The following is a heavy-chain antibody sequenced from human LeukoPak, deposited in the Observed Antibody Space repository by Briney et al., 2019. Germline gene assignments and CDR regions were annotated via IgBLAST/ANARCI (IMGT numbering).Heavy chain of an antibody. J-gene: IGHJ4*02. V-gene: IGHV1-46*01. Sequence: ASVKVSCKASGYTFTSNYIHWVRQAPGQGLEWMGMIYPRDGSTSYAQKFQGRVTVTRDTSTSTVHMELSGLRSEDTALYYCVRLGSTSPGNWYKLFDQWGQGTLVTVSS. CDR2: IYPRDGST. D-gene: IGHD2-2*01. CDR1: GYTFTSNY. CDR3: VRLGSTSPGNWYKLFDQ.